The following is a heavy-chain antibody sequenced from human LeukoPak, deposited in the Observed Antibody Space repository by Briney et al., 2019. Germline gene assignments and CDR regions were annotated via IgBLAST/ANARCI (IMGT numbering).Heavy chain of an antibody. CDR1: GYTFSDNH. Sequence: ASVKVSCKASGYTFSDNHMYWIRQAPGQGLECMGWISPNSGGTNYAQKFQGRITMTGDTSISTGYMELSSLRSDDTAVYCCARELGRNAFDVWGKGTMVTVSS. CDR3: ARELGRNAFDV. V-gene: IGHV1-2*02. J-gene: IGHJ3*01. CDR2: ISPNSGGT. D-gene: IGHD3-10*01.